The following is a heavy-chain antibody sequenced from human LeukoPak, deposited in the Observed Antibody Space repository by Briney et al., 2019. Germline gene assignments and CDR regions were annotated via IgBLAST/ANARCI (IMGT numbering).Heavy chain of an antibody. CDR1: GYTFTGYY. CDR3: ARDQFYGMDV. J-gene: IGHJ6*02. D-gene: IGHD3-3*01. CDR2: INPNSGGP. V-gene: IGHV1-2*02. Sequence: GASVQVSCKASGYTFTGYYIHWVRQAPGQGLEWMGWINPNSGGPNYAQKFQGRVTMTRDTSITTAHMELSRLRPDDTAVYYCARDQFYGMDVWGQGTTVTVSS.